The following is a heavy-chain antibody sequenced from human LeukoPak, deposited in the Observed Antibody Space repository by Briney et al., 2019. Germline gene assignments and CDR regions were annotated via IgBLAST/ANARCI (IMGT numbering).Heavy chain of an antibody. Sequence: GGSLRLSCAASGFTFSSYAMSWVRQAPGKGLEWVAVIWSDGTEKYYADAVKGRFTISRDNSRNTLYLQMNSLRGEDTAVYYCAKDAQRGFDYSNSLEYWGQGTLVTVSS. CDR3: AKDAQRGFDYSNSLEY. D-gene: IGHD4-11*01. CDR1: GFTFSSYA. V-gene: IGHV3-33*06. J-gene: IGHJ4*02. CDR2: IWSDGTEK.